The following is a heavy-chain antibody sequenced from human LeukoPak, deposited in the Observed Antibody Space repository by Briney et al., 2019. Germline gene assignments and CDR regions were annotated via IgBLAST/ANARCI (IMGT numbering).Heavy chain of an antibody. Sequence: ASVKVTCKASGCSFTSYGINWVRRAPGRGLEWMGWINPNSGDTNYEQRFQGRVTMTRDTSISTAYTDLTRLASDDTAVYYCARGDLLVDYWGQGTLVTVSS. J-gene: IGHJ4*02. D-gene: IGHD2-21*01. V-gene: IGHV1-2*02. CDR2: INPNSGDT. CDR1: GCSFTSYG. CDR3: ARGDLLVDY.